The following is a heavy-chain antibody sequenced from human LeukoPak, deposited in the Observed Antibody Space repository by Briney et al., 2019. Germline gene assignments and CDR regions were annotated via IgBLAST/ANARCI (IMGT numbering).Heavy chain of an antibody. J-gene: IGHJ2*01. CDR1: VRLISSCY. CDR3: ARHDTYCGGDCYPTGAYWYFDL. Sequence: AETLSLTCTVSVRLISSCYWSWIRQPPGKGLEGIGYFYYSGSTNYNPSLKRRVTISVDTSKNQFSLKLSSVTAAEPAVYYCARHDTYCGGDCYPTGAYWYFDLWGRGTLVTVSS. V-gene: IGHV4-59*08. CDR2: FYYSGST. D-gene: IGHD2-21*02.